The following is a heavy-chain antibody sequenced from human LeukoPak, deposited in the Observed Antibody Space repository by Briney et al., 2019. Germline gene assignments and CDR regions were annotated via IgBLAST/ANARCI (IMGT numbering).Heavy chain of an antibody. CDR2: IREDGTEI. CDR1: GFTFSSHW. V-gene: IGHV3-7*01. J-gene: IGHJ4*02. CDR3: ARGVYSIDY. Sequence: GGSLRLSCAASGFTFSSHWMNWVRQAPGKGLEWVANIREDGTEIYYMDSVKGRFTISRDNAKNSLYLQMNSLRAEDTAVYYCARGVYSIDYWGQGTLITVSS. D-gene: IGHD2-15*01.